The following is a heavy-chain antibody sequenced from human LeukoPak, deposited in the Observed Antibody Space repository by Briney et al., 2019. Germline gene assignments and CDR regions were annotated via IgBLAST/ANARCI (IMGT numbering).Heavy chain of an antibody. CDR1: GFTFSSYA. V-gene: IGHV3-30-3*01. CDR3: ARVTGLPNLDY. CDR2: ISYDGSNK. Sequence: GGSLRLSCAASGFTFSSYAMHWVRQAPGKGLEWVAVISYDGSNKYYADSVKGRFTISRDNSKNTLYLQMNSLRAEDTAVYYCARVTGLPNLDYWGQGTLVTVSS. J-gene: IGHJ4*02. D-gene: IGHD1-14*01.